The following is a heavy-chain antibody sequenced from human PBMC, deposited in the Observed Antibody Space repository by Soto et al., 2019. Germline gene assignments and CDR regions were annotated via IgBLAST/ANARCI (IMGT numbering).Heavy chain of an antibody. J-gene: IGHJ6*02. CDR2: ISGSGRSI. D-gene: IGHD3-16*01. CDR3: TRPFGMDV. CDR1: GFTFSDYY. Sequence: GGSLRLSCAASGFTFSDYYMSWIRQAPGKGLEWVSYISGSGRSIFYADSVKGRFTISRDNAKNSLFLQMNNLRADDSAVYYCTRPFGMDVWGQGNKVAVYS. V-gene: IGHV3-11*01.